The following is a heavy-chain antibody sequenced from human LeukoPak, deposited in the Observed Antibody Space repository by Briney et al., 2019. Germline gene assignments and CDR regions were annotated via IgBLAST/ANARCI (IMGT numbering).Heavy chain of an antibody. V-gene: IGHV3-21*01. CDR2: ISSGSSYI. CDR1: GFTFSSYN. J-gene: IGHJ3*01. D-gene: IGHD4/OR15-4a*01. CDR3: ARYGGNAFDV. Sequence: PGGSLRLPCAASGFTFSSYNMNWVRQAPGKGLEWVSSISSGSSYIYYADSVKGRFTISRDNAKSSLYLQMNSLRAEDTALYYCARYGGNAFDVWGQGSMVTVSS.